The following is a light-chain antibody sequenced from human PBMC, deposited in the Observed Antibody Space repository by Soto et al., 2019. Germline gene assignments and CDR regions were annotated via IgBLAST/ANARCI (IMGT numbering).Light chain of an antibody. Sequence: DIQMTQSPSSVSASVGDTVTITCRASQDILSWLAWYQQKPGEAPRLLIYASSNLQSGVPSRFSGSRSGTDFTLTISSLQPEDFATYYCPQATTFPITFGPGTRLDIK. CDR1: QDILSW. CDR3: PQATTFPIT. J-gene: IGKJ3*01. V-gene: IGKV1-12*01. CDR2: ASS.